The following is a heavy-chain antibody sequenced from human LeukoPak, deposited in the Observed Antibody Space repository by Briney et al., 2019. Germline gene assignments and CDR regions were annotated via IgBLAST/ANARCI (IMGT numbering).Heavy chain of an antibody. Sequence: PGGFLRLSCAASGFTFSTSGMHWVRQAPGKGLEWVAVIWYDGSNKHYAESVKGRFSISRDNSKSTLYLQMNSLRAEDTAVYYCARARGVSTGYRPIDYWGQGTLVTVSS. CDR1: GFTFSTSG. J-gene: IGHJ4*02. V-gene: IGHV3-33*01. CDR2: IWYDGSNK. CDR3: ARARGVSTGYRPIDY. D-gene: IGHD3-22*01.